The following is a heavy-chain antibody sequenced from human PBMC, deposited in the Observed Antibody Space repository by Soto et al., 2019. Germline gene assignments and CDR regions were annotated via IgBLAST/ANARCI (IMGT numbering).Heavy chain of an antibody. CDR1: GYTFNGYA. CDR2: ISAGKDNT. V-gene: IGHV1-3*01. Sequence: ASVKVSCKASGYTFNGYAVPWVRQAPGQRLEWMGWISAGKDNTKYSQKFQGRVTITRDTSASTAYMELSSLRSEDSAVYYCARGIRTGPGGGYYFDYWGQGTLVTVSS. D-gene: IGHD3-16*01. J-gene: IGHJ4*02. CDR3: ARGIRTGPGGGYYFDY.